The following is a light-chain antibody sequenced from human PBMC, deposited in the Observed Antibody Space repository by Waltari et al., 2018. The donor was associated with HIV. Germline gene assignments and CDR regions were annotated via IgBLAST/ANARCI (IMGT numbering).Light chain of an antibody. V-gene: IGLV1-47*01. J-gene: IGLJ2*01. CDR3: AAWDDSLL. CDR2: RNN. Sequence: QSVLTQPPSASGTPGQRVTISCSGSSSNIGSKYVYWYQQLPGTAPKLLIYRNNQRPSGVPDRFSGSKSDTSASLAISGLRSEDEADYYCAAWDDSLLFGGGTKLTVL. CDR1: SSNIGSKY.